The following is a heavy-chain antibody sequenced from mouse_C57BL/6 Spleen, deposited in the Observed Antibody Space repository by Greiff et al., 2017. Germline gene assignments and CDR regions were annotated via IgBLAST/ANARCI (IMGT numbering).Heavy chain of an antibody. D-gene: IGHD1-1*01. V-gene: IGHV5-6*01. Sequence: EVQRVESGGDLVKPGGSLKLSCAASGFTFSSYGMSWVRQTPDKRLEWVATISSGGSYTYYPDSVKGRFTISIDNDKNTLYLQMSSLKSEDTARYNCVRQFPYNTAVVENWYFDVWSTGTAVTVSS. CDR1: GFTFSSYG. CDR2: ISSGGSYT. J-gene: IGHJ1*03. CDR3: VRQFPYNTAVVENWYFDV.